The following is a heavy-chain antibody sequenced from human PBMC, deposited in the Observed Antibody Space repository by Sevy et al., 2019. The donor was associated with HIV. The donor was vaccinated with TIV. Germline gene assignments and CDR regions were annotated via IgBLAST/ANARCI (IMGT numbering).Heavy chain of an antibody. Sequence: SETLSLTCGVSGGSISSSNWWHWVRQPPGKGLEWIGEIYRSGSTNYNPSLKSRVTISVDNSKNQFSLQLNSVTAADTAVYYCARGFDTPRGFDPWGQGTPVTVSS. J-gene: IGHJ5*02. D-gene: IGHD3-10*01. V-gene: IGHV4-4*02. CDR2: IYRSGST. CDR3: ARGFDTPRGFDP. CDR1: GGSISSSNW.